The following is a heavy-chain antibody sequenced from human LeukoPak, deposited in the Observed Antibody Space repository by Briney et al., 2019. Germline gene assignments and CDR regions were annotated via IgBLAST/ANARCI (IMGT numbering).Heavy chain of an antibody. CDR1: GDSVSSNSAA. Sequence: SQTLSLTCAISGDSVSSNSAAWNWIRQSPSRGLEWLGRTYYRSKWYNDYAVSVKSRITINPDTSKNQFSLQLNSVTPEDTAVYYCARDLPVAVPAAMRRVGYFDYWGQGTLVTVSS. D-gene: IGHD2-2*01. V-gene: IGHV6-1*01. J-gene: IGHJ4*02. CDR3: ARDLPVAVPAAMRRVGYFDY. CDR2: TYYRSKWYN.